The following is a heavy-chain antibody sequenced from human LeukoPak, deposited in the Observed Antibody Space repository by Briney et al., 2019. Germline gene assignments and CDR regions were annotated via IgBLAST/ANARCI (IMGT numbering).Heavy chain of an antibody. CDR1: GFPFSTNV. J-gene: IGHJ4*02. Sequence: GRSVPLSCAASGFPFSTNVIHWGGQAQGKGLELVTLISYDGSKKYYTGSVKGEFTITRDNSKSKLYLQMHSLRAKDTAVDYCAKEGEGGMIIPALFDYWGQGTLVAVSS. CDR2: ISYDGSKK. D-gene: IGHD2-15*01. CDR3: AKEGEGGMIIPALFDY. V-gene: IGHV3-30*18.